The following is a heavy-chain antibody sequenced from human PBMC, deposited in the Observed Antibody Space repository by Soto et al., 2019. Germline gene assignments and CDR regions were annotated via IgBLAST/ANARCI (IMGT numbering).Heavy chain of an antibody. CDR2: ISSNSVTI. CDR1: GFSFNMYS. CDR3: ARDLGLRPDVY. D-gene: IGHD2-21*01. V-gene: IGHV3-48*04. J-gene: IGHJ4*02. Sequence: EVRLVESGGGLVQPGGSLRLSCVASGFSFNMYSMNWVRQAPGKGLEWVSYISSNSVTIYDTDSGRGRFTISRDNAKNSLYLQMNSLRAEDTAVYYCARDLGLRPDVYWGQGTLVTVSS.